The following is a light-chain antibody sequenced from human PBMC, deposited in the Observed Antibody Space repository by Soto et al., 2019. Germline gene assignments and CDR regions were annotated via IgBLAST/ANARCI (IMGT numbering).Light chain of an antibody. CDR3: CSYARTTHV. J-gene: IGLJ1*01. V-gene: IGLV2-11*01. CDR1: TSDIGGYKY. CDR2: DVT. Sequence: QSALTQPPSVSGSPGQSVTISCTGTTSDIGGYKYVSWYQQLPGKAPKLMIFDVTKRPPGVPDRFSGSNSGNTASLTISGLQAEDEAIYYCCSYARTTHVFGTGTKLTVL.